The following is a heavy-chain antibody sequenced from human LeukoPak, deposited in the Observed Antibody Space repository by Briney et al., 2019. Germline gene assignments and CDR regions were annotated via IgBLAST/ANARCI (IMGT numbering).Heavy chain of an antibody. CDR2: INPNSGGT. CDR1: GYTFTGYY. D-gene: IGHD3-22*01. CDR3: ARVGYYDSSGYSY. V-gene: IGHV1-2*06. Sequence: ASVKVSCKASGYTFTGYYMHWVRQAPGQGLEWMGRINPNSGGTNYAQKFQGRVTMTRNTSISTAYMELSSLRSEDTAVYYCARVGYYDSSGYSYWGQGTLVTVSS. J-gene: IGHJ4*02.